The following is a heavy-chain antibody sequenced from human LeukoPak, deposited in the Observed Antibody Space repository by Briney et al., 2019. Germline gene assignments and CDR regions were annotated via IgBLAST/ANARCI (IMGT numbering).Heavy chain of an antibody. D-gene: IGHD3-10*01. CDR1: RYTFTSYD. Sequence: ASVKVSCKASRYTFTSYDINWVRQATGQGLEWMGWMNPNSGNTGYAQKFQGRVTMTRNTSISTAYMELSSLRSEDTAVYYCARYVTMVRGVIINSIDYWGQGTLVTVSS. CDR3: ARYVTMVRGVIINSIDY. J-gene: IGHJ4*02. CDR2: MNPNSGNT. V-gene: IGHV1-8*01.